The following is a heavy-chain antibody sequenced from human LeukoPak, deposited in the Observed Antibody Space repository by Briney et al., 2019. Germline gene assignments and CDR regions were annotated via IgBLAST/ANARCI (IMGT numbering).Heavy chain of an antibody. Sequence: GGSLRLSCAASGFTFSTYSMNWVRQAPGKGLEWVSSISSSSTYIYYSDSVRGRFTISRDNAKNSLYLQMNSLRAEDTAVYYCARGDPHGAYFDYWGQGALVTVSS. CDR3: ARGDPHGAYFDY. D-gene: IGHD5-24*01. J-gene: IGHJ4*02. CDR1: GFTFSTYS. CDR2: ISSSSTYI. V-gene: IGHV3-21*01.